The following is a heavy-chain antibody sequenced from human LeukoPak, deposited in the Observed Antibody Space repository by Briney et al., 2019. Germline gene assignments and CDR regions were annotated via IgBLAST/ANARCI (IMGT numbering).Heavy chain of an antibody. V-gene: IGHV3-33*01. J-gene: IGHJ6*02. CDR3: AREAYDILTGSLPHYYYYGMDV. Sequence: AGGSLRLSCAASGFTFSSYGMHWVRQAPGKGLEWVAVIWYDGSNKYHADSVKGRFTISRDNSKNTLYLQMNSLRAEDTAVYYCAREAYDILTGSLPHYYYYGMDVWGQGTTVTVSS. CDR2: IWYDGSNK. CDR1: GFTFSSYG. D-gene: IGHD3-9*01.